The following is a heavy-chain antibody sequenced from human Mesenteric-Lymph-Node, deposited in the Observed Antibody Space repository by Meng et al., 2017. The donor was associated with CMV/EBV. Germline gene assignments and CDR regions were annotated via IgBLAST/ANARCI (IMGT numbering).Heavy chain of an antibody. V-gene: IGHV3-30*02. CDR2: IRYDGSNK. J-gene: IGHJ4*02. Sequence: GALRLSCAASGFTFSSYGMHWVRQAPGEGLEWVAFIRYDGSNKYYADSVKGRFTISRDNSKNTLYLQMNSLRAEDTAVYYCAKDEGDHSGYVMDFDYWGQGTLVTVSS. CDR1: GFTFSSYG. CDR3: AKDEGDHSGYVMDFDY. D-gene: IGHD5-12*01.